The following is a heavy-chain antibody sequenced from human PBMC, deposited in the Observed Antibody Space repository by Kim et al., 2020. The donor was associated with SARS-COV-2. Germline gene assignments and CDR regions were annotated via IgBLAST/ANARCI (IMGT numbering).Heavy chain of an antibody. Sequence: SVKVSCKASGGTFSSYAISWVRQAPGQGLEWMGGIIPIFGTANYAQKFQGRVTITADESTSTAYMELSSLRSEDTAVYYCAQRRGRYFDWLEAGWFDPWGQGTLVTVSS. CDR3: AQRRGRYFDWLEAGWFDP. CDR1: GGTFSSYA. V-gene: IGHV1-69*13. J-gene: IGHJ5*02. CDR2: IIPIFGTA. D-gene: IGHD3-9*01.